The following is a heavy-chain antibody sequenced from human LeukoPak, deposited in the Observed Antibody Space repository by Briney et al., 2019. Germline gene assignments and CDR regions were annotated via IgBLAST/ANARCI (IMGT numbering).Heavy chain of an antibody. CDR3: ARTGAVNWNYDY. J-gene: IGHJ4*02. D-gene: IGHD1-7*01. Sequence: PSETLSLTCTVSGYSISSGYYWGWIRQPPGKGLEWIGSIYHSGSTYYNPSLKSRVTISVDTSKNQFSLKLSSVTAADTAVYYCARTGAVNWNYDYWGQGTLVTVSS. CDR1: GYSISSGYY. CDR2: IYHSGST. V-gene: IGHV4-38-2*02.